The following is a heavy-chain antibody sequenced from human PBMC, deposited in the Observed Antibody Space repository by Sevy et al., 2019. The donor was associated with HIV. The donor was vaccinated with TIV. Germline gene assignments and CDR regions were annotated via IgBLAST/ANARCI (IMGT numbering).Heavy chain of an antibody. Sequence: GGSLRLSCAASGFTFNNYAMHWVRQAPGKGPEWVAFITYDGVEKFYADSVKGRFTISRDNSKNTLYLEMNSLRDEDTAMFYCVRDQLPFNSSWHSRRYNWFDPWGQGTLVTVSS. CDR2: ITYDGVEK. J-gene: IGHJ5*02. CDR1: GFTFNNYA. CDR3: VRDQLPFNSSWHSRRYNWFDP. D-gene: IGHD6-13*01. V-gene: IGHV3-30-3*01.